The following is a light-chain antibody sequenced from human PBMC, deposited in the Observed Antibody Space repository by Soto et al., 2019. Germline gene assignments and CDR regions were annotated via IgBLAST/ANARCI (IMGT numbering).Light chain of an antibody. CDR1: SGSIASNY. V-gene: IGLV6-57*01. J-gene: IGLJ3*02. CDR3: QSYDATNQV. CDR2: EDN. Sequence: NFMLTQPHSVSESPGKTVFISCTRRSGSIASNYVQWYQQRPGSSPTTVIYEDNQSPSGVPDRFSGSIDSSSNSASLTISGLETEDEADYYCQSYDATNQVFGGGTKVTVL.